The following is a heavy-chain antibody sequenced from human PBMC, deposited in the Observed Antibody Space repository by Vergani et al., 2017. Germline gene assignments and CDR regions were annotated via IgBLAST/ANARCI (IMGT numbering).Heavy chain of an antibody. CDR3: ARRSSSYYFDI. D-gene: IGHD3-22*01. V-gene: IGHV4-38-2*01. J-gene: IGHJ5*02. CDR2: VSHSGDT. CDR1: CDSISSGNN. Sequence: QVNLQESCPGLVKPSETLSLTFPVSCDSISSGNNWVWVRQPPGKGFECISSVSHSGDTYFNPSIKGRVSISMDTSKNYFFLTLSSVTAADTAMYYCARRSSSYYFDIWGQGVLITVSS.